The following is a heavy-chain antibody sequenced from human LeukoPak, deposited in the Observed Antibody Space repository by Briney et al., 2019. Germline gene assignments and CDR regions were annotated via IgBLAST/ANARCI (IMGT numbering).Heavy chain of an antibody. CDR1: GGSFSGYY. D-gene: IGHD3-10*01. CDR3: ARGPELVRGVISRPFYY. Sequence: SETLSLTCAVYGGSFSGYYWSWIRQPPGKGLEWIGEMNHSGSTNYNPSLKSRVTISVDTSKNQFSLKLSSVTDADTAVYYCARGPELVRGVISRPFYYWGQGTLVTVSS. J-gene: IGHJ4*02. CDR2: MNHSGST. V-gene: IGHV4-34*01.